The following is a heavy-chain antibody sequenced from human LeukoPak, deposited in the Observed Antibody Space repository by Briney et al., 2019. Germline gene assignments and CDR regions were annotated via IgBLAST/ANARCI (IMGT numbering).Heavy chain of an antibody. CDR1: GYSFTTSA. CDR3: TKGCDY. CDR2: MNPDSGDT. J-gene: IGHJ4*02. Sequence: ASVKVSCKASGYSFTTSAIKWVREATGQGLEWMGWMNPDSGDTGYAQKFQGRLTITRHTSINTAYMELSGLRSDDSAVYYCTKGCDYWGQGTLVTVSS. V-gene: IGHV1-8*03.